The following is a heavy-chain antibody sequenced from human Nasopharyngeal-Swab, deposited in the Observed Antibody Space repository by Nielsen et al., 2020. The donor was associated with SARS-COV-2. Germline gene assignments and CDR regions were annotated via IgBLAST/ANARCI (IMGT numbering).Heavy chain of an antibody. V-gene: IGHV3-23*01. Sequence: GGSLRLSCAASGFTSSSYAMSWVRQAPGKGLEWVSAISGSGGSTYYADSVKGRFTISRDNSKNTLYLQMNSLRAEDTAVYYCAKDRVGARWLQLLGAFDIWGQGTMVTVSS. J-gene: IGHJ3*02. CDR2: ISGSGGST. CDR3: AKDRVGARWLQLLGAFDI. CDR1: GFTSSSYA. D-gene: IGHD5-24*01.